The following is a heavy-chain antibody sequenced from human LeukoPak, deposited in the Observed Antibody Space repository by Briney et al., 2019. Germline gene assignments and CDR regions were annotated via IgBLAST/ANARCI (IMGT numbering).Heavy chain of an antibody. CDR2: INPNSGGT. CDR3: ARAHCSGGSCYLGFDY. D-gene: IGHD2-15*01. J-gene: IGHJ4*02. CDR1: GYTFTGYY. Sequence: ASVKVSCKASGYTFTGYYMHWVRQAPGQGLEWMGWINPNSGGTNYAQKFQGRVTMTRDTSISTAYMELSRLRSDDTAVHYCARAHCSGGSCYLGFDYWGQGTLVTVSS. V-gene: IGHV1-2*02.